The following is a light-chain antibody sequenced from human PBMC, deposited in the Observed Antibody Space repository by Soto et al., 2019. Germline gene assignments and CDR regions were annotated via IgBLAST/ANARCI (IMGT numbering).Light chain of an antibody. CDR1: SSDVGGYNY. Sequence: QSALTQPRSVSGSPGQSVTISCTGTSSDVGGYNYVSWYQQHPGKAPKLMICDVSKRPSGVPDRFSGSKSGHTASLTISGLLAEDEADYDCCSYAGSYRYVFGTGTKVTVL. J-gene: IGLJ1*01. V-gene: IGLV2-11*01. CDR3: CSYAGSYRYV. CDR2: DVS.